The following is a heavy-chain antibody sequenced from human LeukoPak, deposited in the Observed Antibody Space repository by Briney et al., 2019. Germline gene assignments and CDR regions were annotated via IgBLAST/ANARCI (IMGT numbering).Heavy chain of an antibody. CDR3: ARASPYYGSGSVELAPFDY. V-gene: IGHV4-59*01. D-gene: IGHD3-10*01. CDR2: VYYSGST. J-gene: IGHJ4*02. Sequence: SETLSLTCTVSGGSISSYYWSWIRQPPGKGLEWIGYVYYSGSTNYNPSLKSRVTISVDTSKNRFSLKLSSVTAADTAVYYCARASPYYGSGSVELAPFDYWGQGTLVTVSS. CDR1: GGSISSYY.